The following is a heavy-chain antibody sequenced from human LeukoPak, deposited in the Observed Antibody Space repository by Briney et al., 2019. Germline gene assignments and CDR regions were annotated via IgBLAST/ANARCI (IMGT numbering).Heavy chain of an antibody. CDR3: ARGDYIVAPGNYYYYMDV. CDR1: GGSISSGDYY. CDR2: IYYSGST. V-gene: IGHV4-30-4*08. Sequence: SETLSLTCTVSGGSISSGDYYWSWIRQPPGKGLEWIGYIYYSGSTYYNPSLKSRVTISVDTSKNQFSLKLSSVTAADTAVYYCARGDYIVAPGNYYYYMDVWGKGTTVTVSS. D-gene: IGHD5-12*01. J-gene: IGHJ6*03.